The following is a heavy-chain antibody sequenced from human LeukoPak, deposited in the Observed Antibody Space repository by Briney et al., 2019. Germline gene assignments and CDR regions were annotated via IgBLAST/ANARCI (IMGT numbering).Heavy chain of an antibody. Sequence: GGSLRLSSAASGFTFSSYGMHWVRQAPGKGLEWVAVIWYDGSNKYYADSVKGRFTISRDNSKNTLYLQMNSLRAEDTAVYYCAKGFSTATNVDDAFDIWGQGTMVTVSS. CDR2: IWYDGSNK. V-gene: IGHV3-33*06. J-gene: IGHJ3*02. CDR3: AKGFSTATNVDDAFDI. CDR1: GFTFSSYG. D-gene: IGHD4-17*01.